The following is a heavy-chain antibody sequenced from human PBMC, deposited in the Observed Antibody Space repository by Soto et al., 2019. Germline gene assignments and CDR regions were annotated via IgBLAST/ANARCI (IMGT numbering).Heavy chain of an antibody. J-gene: IGHJ4*02. Sequence: PGGSLRLSCAASGFTFYSSAMSWVRQAPGKGLEWVSAISTTVGNTLYADSVKGRFTISRDNSKNTLYLQMNSLRAEDTAIYYCAKTSGGGYPESRVFDSWGQGTRVTFSS. CDR1: GFTFYSSA. CDR2: ISTTVGNT. D-gene: IGHD1-26*01. CDR3: AKTSGGGYPESRVFDS. V-gene: IGHV3-23*01.